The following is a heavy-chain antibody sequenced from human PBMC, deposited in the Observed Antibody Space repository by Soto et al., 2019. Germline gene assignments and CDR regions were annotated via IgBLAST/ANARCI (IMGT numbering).Heavy chain of an antibody. D-gene: IGHD6-6*01. CDR1: GGTFSSYA. CDR3: VREYSSSEARAPFDP. J-gene: IGHJ5*02. CDR2: IIPIFGTA. Sequence: QVQLVQSGAEVKKPGSSVKVSCKASGGTFSSYAISWVRQAPGQGLEWMGGIIPIFGTANYAQKFQGRVTITADESTSTAYRELSSLRAEDTAVYSCVREYSSSEARAPFDPWGQGTLVTVSS. V-gene: IGHV1-69*12.